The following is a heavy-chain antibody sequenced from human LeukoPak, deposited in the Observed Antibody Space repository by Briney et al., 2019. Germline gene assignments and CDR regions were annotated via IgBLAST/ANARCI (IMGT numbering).Heavy chain of an antibody. Sequence: SETLSLTCPVYGGSLSGYYWSWIRQPPGKGLDWTGEINHSGSTNYNPSLKSRVTISVDTSKNQFSLKLSSVTAADTAVYYCARYLSWTSWFDPWGQGTLVTVSS. CDR3: ARYLSWTSWFDP. J-gene: IGHJ5*02. CDR1: GGSLSGYY. V-gene: IGHV4-34*01. CDR2: INHSGST. D-gene: IGHD3/OR15-3a*01.